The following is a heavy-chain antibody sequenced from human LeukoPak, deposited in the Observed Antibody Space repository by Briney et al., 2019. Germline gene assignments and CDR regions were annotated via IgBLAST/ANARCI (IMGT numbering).Heavy chain of an antibody. V-gene: IGHV1-2*02. D-gene: IGHD5-18*01. Sequence: ASVKVSCKASGYTFTGYYMHWVRQAPGQGLEWMGWINPNSGGTNYAQKFQGRVTMTRDTSISTAYMELSRLRSDDTAVYYCARNVDTAMPLYYYYYYMDVWGKGTTVTVSS. J-gene: IGHJ6*03. CDR3: ARNVDTAMPLYYYYYYMDV. CDR1: GYTFTGYY. CDR2: INPNSGGT.